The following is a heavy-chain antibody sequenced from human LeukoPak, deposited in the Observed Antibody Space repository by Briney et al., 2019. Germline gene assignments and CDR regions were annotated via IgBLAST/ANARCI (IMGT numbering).Heavy chain of an antibody. V-gene: IGHV3-7*01. CDR3: AGGSGYLITS. J-gene: IGHJ5*02. CDR1: GFSFRSYW. Sequence: GGSLRLSCAATGFSFRSYWMNWVRQAPGKGLEWLAIIKQDGSEKHYKGSVEGRFTISRDNAKNSLHLQMNSLRAEDTAVYYCAGGSGYLITSWGQRTLVTVSS. CDR2: IKQDGSEK. D-gene: IGHD3-9*01.